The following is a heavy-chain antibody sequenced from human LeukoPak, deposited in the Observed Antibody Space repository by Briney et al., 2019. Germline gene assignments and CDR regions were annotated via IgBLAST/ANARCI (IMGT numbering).Heavy chain of an antibody. V-gene: IGHV4-34*01. CDR1: GGSFSGYY. CDR2: INHSGST. D-gene: IGHD5-12*01. CDR3: ARGGGYSYGFGIVATPRPRAYYFDY. Sequence: SETLSLTCAVYGGSFSGYYWSWIRQPPGKGLEWIGEINHSGSTNYNLSLKSRVTISVDTSRNQFSLKLSSVTAADTAVYYCARGGGYSYGFGIVATPRPRAYYFDYWGQGTLVTVSS. J-gene: IGHJ4*02.